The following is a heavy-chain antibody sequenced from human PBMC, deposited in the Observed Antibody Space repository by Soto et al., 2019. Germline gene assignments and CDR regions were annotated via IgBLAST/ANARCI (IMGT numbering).Heavy chain of an antibody. CDR1: GYTFINYW. V-gene: IGHV5-51*01. CDR3: ARVRGYSSSSLYNYYNYGLDV. Sequence: GESLKISCTASGYTFINYWIGWLRQMPGGGLELMGIIYSGDSDTRYSPSFEGQVTLSVDESISTAYLRWSSLKASDSGVYFCARVRGYSSSSLYNYYNYGLDVWGQETAVTVSS. J-gene: IGHJ6*02. D-gene: IGHD6-6*01. CDR2: IYSGDSDT.